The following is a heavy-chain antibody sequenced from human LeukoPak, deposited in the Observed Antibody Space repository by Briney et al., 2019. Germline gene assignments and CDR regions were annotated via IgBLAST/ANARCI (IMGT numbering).Heavy chain of an antibody. J-gene: IGHJ4*02. V-gene: IGHV3-30*09. CDR1: GFTLSSYA. Sequence: GGSLRLSWAASGFTLSSYAIHWVRQAPGKGLEWVAVISYDGSNKYYADSVKGRFAISRDNSKNTLYLQMNSLRAEDTAVYYCARETGGAVGSTDFDYWGQGTLVTVSS. D-gene: IGHD3-10*01. CDR2: ISYDGSNK. CDR3: ARETGGAVGSTDFDY.